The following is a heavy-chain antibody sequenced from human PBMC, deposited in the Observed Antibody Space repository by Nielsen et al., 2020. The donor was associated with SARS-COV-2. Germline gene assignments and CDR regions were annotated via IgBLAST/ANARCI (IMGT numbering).Heavy chain of an antibody. V-gene: IGHV4-30-2*01. CDR1: GGSISSGDYY. CDR3: ARFVDTAMVKDAFDI. Sequence: SETLSLTCTVSGGSISSGDYYWSWIRQPPGKGLEWIGYIYHSGSTYYNPSLKSRVTISVDRSKNQFSLKLSSVTAADTAVYYCARFVDTAMVKDAFDIWGQGTMVTVSS. D-gene: IGHD5-18*01. J-gene: IGHJ3*02. CDR2: IYHSGST.